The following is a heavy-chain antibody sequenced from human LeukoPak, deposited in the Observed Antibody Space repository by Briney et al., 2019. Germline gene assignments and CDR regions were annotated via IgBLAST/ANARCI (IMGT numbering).Heavy chain of an antibody. CDR2: MNPNNGNT. D-gene: IGHD3-16*01. V-gene: IGHV1-8*01. CDR3: ARVRRGGDRFDP. CDR1: GYTFTSFN. Sequence: ASVKVSCKDSGYTFTSFNWVRQATGQGPEWMGWMNPNNGNTGYAQKFQGRVTMTRDTSRTTAYMELSTLKSEDTAVYYCARVRRGGDRFDPWGQGTQVTVSS. J-gene: IGHJ5*02.